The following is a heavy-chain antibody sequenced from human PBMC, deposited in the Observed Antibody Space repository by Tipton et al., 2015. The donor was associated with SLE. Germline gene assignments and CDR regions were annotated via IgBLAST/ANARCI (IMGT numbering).Heavy chain of an antibody. D-gene: IGHD2-15*01. CDR2: IRYDGSNK. J-gene: IGHJ4*02. CDR1: GFTFSSYG. V-gene: IGHV3-30*02. Sequence: SLRLSCAASGFTFSSYGMHWVRQAPGKGLEWVAFIRYDGSNKYYADSVKGRFTIPRDNSKNTLYLQMNSLRAEDTAVYYCAKDLGCSGGSCYGPGYFDYWGQGTLVTVSS. CDR3: AKDLGCSGGSCYGPGYFDY.